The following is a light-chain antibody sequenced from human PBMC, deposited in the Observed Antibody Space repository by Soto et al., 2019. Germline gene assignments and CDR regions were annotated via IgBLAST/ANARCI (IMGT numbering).Light chain of an antibody. CDR2: AAS. CDR3: PQSYSTTRT. V-gene: IGKV1-39*01. Sequence: DIQMTQSPSSLSASVGDRVTITCRASQSISSYLNWYQQKPGKAPKLLIYAASSLQSGAPSSFSGSASETDFTLTISSLQPEDFATYYCPQSYSTTRTFGQGTKVDIK. CDR1: QSISSY. J-gene: IGKJ1*01.